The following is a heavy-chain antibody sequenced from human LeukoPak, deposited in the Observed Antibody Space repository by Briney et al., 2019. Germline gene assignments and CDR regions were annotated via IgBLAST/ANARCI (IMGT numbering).Heavy chain of an antibody. D-gene: IGHD6-19*01. V-gene: IGHV1-69*13. CDR1: GGTFSSYA. Sequence: GASVKVSCKASGGTFSSYAISWVRQAPGQGLEWMGGIIPIFGTANYAQKFQGRATITADESTSTAYMELSSLRSEDTAVYYCARDLGSSGWSGSYWGQGTLVTVSS. J-gene: IGHJ4*02. CDR2: IIPIFGTA. CDR3: ARDLGSSGWSGSY.